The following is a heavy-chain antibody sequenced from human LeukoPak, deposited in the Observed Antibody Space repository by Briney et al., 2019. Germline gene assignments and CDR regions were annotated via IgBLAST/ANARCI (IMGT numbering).Heavy chain of an antibody. Sequence: GGSLRLSCAASGFTFSSYSMNWVRQAPGKGLEWVSSISSSSSYIYYADSVKGRFTISRDNAKNSLYLQMNSLRAEDTAVYYCARGGYEVPYYYYYMDVWGKGTTVTVSS. CDR2: ISSSSSYI. D-gene: IGHD3-22*01. V-gene: IGHV3-21*01. J-gene: IGHJ6*03. CDR3: ARGGYEVPYYYYYMDV. CDR1: GFTFSSYS.